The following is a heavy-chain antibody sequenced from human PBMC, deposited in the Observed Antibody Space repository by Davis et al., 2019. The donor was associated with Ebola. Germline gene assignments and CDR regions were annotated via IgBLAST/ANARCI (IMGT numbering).Heavy chain of an antibody. V-gene: IGHV3-7*03. J-gene: IGHJ5*02. CDR2: IKQDGSEK. CDR1: GFTFSSYW. Sequence: PGGSLRLSCAASGFTFSSYWMSWVRQAPGKGLEWVANIKQDGSEKYYVDSVKGRFTISRDNAKNSLYLQMNSLRAEDTAVYYCAREDIVVVPAAILVGHNWFDPWGQGTLVTVSS. CDR3: AREDIVVVPAAILVGHNWFDP. D-gene: IGHD2-2*02.